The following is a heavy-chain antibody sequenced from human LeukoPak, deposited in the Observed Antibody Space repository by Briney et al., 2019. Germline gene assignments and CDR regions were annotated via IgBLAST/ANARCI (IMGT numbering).Heavy chain of an antibody. CDR3: ARGSDLQWFGELFHY. CDR1: GGSISSYY. J-gene: IGHJ4*02. Sequence: SETLSLTCTVSGGSISSYYWSWIRQPPGKGVEWIGYIYYSGSTNYNPSLKSRVTISVDTSKNQFSLKLSSVTAADTAVYYCARGSDLQWFGELFHYWGQGTLVTVSS. CDR2: IYYSGST. D-gene: IGHD3-10*01. V-gene: IGHV4-59*01.